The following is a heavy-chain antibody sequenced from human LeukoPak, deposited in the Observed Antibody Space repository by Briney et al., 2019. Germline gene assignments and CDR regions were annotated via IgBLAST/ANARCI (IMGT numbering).Heavy chain of an antibody. Sequence: ASVKVSCKASGYTFTGYYIHWVRQAPGQGLEWMGWINPNSGGTNYAQKFQGRVTMTRDTSISTAYMELTKLRSDDPAVYYCARAGMMGRSLWWFDPWGQGTLVTVSS. J-gene: IGHJ5*02. V-gene: IGHV1-2*02. CDR1: GYTFTGYY. CDR3: ARAGMMGRSLWWFDP. D-gene: IGHD3-16*01. CDR2: INPNSGGT.